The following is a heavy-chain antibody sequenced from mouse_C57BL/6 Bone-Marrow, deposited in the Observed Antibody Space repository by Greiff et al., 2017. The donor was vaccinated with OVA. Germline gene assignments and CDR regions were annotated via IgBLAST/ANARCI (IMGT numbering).Heavy chain of an antibody. D-gene: IGHD1-1*01. V-gene: IGHV1-72*01. CDR1: GYTFTSYW. CDR3: AISRTTVVECAMDY. J-gene: IGHJ4*01. Sequence: VQLQQPGAELVKPGASVKLSCKASGYTFTSYWMHWVKQRPGRGLEWIGRIDPNSGGTKYNEKFKSKATLTVDKPSSTAYMQLSSLTSEDSAVYYCAISRTTVVECAMDYWGQGTSVTVSA. CDR2: IDPNSGGT.